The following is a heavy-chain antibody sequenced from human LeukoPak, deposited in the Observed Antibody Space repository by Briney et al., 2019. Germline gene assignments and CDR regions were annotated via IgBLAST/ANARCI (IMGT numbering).Heavy chain of an antibody. V-gene: IGHV3-30*18. Sequence: PGGSLRLSCAASGFTFRSYGMHWVRQAPGKGLEWVALISFDGGKKYLPASVKGRFTISRDNYKNTLYLQMNSLIPDDTAVYYCAKGRQQWWTFDALDIWGQETMVTVSS. CDR2: ISFDGGKK. CDR3: AKGRQQWWTFDALDI. J-gene: IGHJ3*02. D-gene: IGHD5-18*01. CDR1: GFTFRSYG.